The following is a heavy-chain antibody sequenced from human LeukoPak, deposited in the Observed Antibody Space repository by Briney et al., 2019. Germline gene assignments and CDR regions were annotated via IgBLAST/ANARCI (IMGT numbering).Heavy chain of an antibody. CDR3: ATVGKYRSSWYGVY. J-gene: IGHJ4*02. CDR2: IYSGGST. Sequence: GGSLRLSCAASGFTVSSNYMSWVRQAPGKGLEWVSVIYSGGSTYYADSVKGRFTISRDNSKNTLFLHMNSLRAEDTAVYYCATVGKYRSSWYGVYWGQGTLVTVSS. V-gene: IGHV3-53*01. D-gene: IGHD6-13*01. CDR1: GFTVSSNY.